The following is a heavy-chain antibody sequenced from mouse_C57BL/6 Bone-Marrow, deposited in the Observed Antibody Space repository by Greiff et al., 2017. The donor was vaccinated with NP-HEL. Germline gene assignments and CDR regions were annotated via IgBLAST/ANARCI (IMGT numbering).Heavy chain of an antibody. CDR3: ARRLRYLRDYAMDY. Sequence: EVMLVESGGDLVKPGGSLKLSCAASGFTFSSYGMSWVRQTPDKRLEWVATISSGGSYTYYPDSVKGRFTISRDNAKNTLYLQMSSLKSEDTAMYYCARRLRYLRDYAMDYWGQGTSVTVSS. V-gene: IGHV5-6*02. CDR2: ISSGGSYT. CDR1: GFTFSSYG. J-gene: IGHJ4*01. D-gene: IGHD1-1*01.